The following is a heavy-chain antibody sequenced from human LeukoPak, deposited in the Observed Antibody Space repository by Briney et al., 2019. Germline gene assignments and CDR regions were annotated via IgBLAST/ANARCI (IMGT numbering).Heavy chain of an antibody. Sequence: ASVKVSCKASGYTFTGYYTHWVRQAPGQGLEWMGWTNPNSGGTNYAQKFQGRVTMTRDTSISTAYIELSRLRSDDTAVYYCARDERLNVAGFQHWGQGTLVTVSS. CDR3: ARDERLNVAGFQH. CDR2: TNPNSGGT. CDR1: GYTFTGYY. V-gene: IGHV1-2*02. J-gene: IGHJ1*01. D-gene: IGHD6-19*01.